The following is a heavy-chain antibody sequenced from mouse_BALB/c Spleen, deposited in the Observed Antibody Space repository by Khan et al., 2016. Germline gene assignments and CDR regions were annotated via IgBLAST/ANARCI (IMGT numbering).Heavy chain of an antibody. CDR2: IDPEYGHT. V-gene: IGHV14-1*02. CDR3: AGDISDHTSRGGAY. D-gene: IGHD6-1*01. Sequence: VQLQQSGAELVRPGALVKLSCKASGFNIKDYSLHWVKQRPEQGLAGVGWIDPEYGHTIYAPKFQGTASMTADTASSTAYLQLSSLTSEAPAVYYCAGDISDHTSRGGAYWGQGTLVRVSA. J-gene: IGHJ3*01. CDR1: GFNIKDYS.